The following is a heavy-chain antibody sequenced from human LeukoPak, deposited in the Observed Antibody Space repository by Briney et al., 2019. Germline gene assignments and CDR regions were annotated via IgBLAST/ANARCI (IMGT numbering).Heavy chain of an antibody. CDR1: GFTFSSYA. Sequence: GGSLRLSCAASGFTFSSYAMHWVRQAPGKGLEWVAAISYDGSNKYYADSVKGRFTISRDNSKNTLYLQMNSLRAEDTAVYYCARALAGNPPDYWGQGTLVTVSS. J-gene: IGHJ4*02. CDR3: ARALAGNPPDY. D-gene: IGHD1-14*01. CDR2: ISYDGSNK. V-gene: IGHV3-30*04.